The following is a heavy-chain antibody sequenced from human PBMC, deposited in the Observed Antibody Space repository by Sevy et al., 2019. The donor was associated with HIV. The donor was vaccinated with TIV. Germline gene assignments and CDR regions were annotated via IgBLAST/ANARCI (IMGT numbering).Heavy chain of an antibody. Sequence: GESLKISCAVSGFTFSSYWMSWVRQAPGKGLEWVANIKQDGGAQYYVASVKGRFAISRDNAKNSLFLQMNSLRVEDTAVYYCARSTNSAALDYWGQGTPVTVSS. CDR3: ARSTNSAALDY. CDR1: GFTFSSYW. V-gene: IGHV3-7*01. J-gene: IGHJ4*02. D-gene: IGHD2-2*01. CDR2: IKQDGGAQ.